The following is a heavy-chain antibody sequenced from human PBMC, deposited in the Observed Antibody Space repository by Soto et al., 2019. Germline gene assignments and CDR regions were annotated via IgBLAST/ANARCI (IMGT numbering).Heavy chain of an antibody. D-gene: IGHD3-10*01. V-gene: IGHV5-10-1*01. J-gene: IGHJ6*02. Sequence: LGESLKISCKGSGYSFTSYWISWVRQMPGKGLECMGRIDPSDSYTNYSPSFQGHVTISADKSISTAYLQWSSLKASDTAMYYCALEDYYGSGSYLLRYYGMDVWGQGTTVTVSS. CDR3: ALEDYYGSGSYLLRYYGMDV. CDR2: IDPSDSYT. CDR1: GYSFTSYW.